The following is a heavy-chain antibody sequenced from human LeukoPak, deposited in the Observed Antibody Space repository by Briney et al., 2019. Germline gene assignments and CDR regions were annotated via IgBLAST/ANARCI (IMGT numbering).Heavy chain of an antibody. CDR1: GGSISSYY. V-gene: IGHV4-59*01. CDR2: IYYSGST. D-gene: IGHD3-22*01. J-gene: IGHJ6*03. Sequence: PSETLSLTCTVSGGSISSYYWSWIRQPPGKGLEWIGYIYYSGSTNYNPSLKSRVTTSVDTSKNQFSLKLSSVTAADTAVYYCAGIQYYYDSSGYYPEYYYYYYMDVWGKGTTVTVSS. CDR3: AGIQYYYDSSGYYPEYYYYYYMDV.